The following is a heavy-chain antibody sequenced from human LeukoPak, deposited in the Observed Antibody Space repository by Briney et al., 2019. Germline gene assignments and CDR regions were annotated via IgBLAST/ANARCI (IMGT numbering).Heavy chain of an antibody. V-gene: IGHV3-21*01. CDR2: ISSSSSYI. Sequence: GGSLRLSCAASGFTFGSYTMNWVRQAPGKGLEWVSSISSSSSYIYYAGSVKGRFTISRDNAKKSLYLQMNSLRAEDTAVYYCARGWPRGAFDIWGQGTMVTVSS. CDR3: ARGWPRGAFDI. D-gene: IGHD1-26*01. J-gene: IGHJ3*02. CDR1: GFTFGSYT.